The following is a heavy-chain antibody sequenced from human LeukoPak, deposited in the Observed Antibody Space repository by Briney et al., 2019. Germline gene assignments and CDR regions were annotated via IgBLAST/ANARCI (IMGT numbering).Heavy chain of an antibody. V-gene: IGHV1-18*01. CDR1: GYTFTSYG. J-gene: IGHJ3*02. CDR3: ARDQSDYDILTGYYQGDAFDI. D-gene: IGHD3-9*01. CDR2: ISAYNGNT. Sequence: ASVKVSCKASGYTFTSYGISWVRQAPGQGLEWMGWISAYNGNTNYAQKLQGRVTMTTDTSTSTAYMELSSLRSEDTAVYYCARDQSDYDILTGYYQGDAFDIWGQGTMVTVSS.